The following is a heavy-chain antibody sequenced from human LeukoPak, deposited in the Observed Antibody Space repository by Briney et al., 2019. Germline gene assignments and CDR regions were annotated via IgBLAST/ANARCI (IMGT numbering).Heavy chain of an antibody. Sequence: PSETLSLTCAVYGGSFSGYYWSWIRQPPGKGLEWIGEINHSGSTNYNPSLKSRVTISVDTSKNQFSLKLSSVTAADTAVHYCARGRKQLVRGYFDYWGQGALVTVSS. CDR3: ARGRKQLVRGYFDY. J-gene: IGHJ4*02. V-gene: IGHV4-34*01. CDR2: INHSGST. D-gene: IGHD6-6*01. CDR1: GGSFSGYY.